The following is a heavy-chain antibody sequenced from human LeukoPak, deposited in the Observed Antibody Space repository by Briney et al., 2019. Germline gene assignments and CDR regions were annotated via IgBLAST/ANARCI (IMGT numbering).Heavy chain of an antibody. CDR2: INPNSGGT. V-gene: IGHV1-2*02. D-gene: IGHD6-13*01. CDR1: GYTFTGYY. Sequence: ASVKVSCKASGYTFTGYYMHWVRQAPEQGLEWMGWINPNSGGTNYAQKFQGRVTMTRDTSINTAYMELTSLRFDDTAVYYCATGRPGYTSSWYVYWGQGTLVTVSS. J-gene: IGHJ4*02. CDR3: ATGRPGYTSSWYVY.